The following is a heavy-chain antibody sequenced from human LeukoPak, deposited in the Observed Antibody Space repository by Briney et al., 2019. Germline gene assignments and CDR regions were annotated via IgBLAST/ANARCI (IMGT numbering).Heavy chain of an antibody. CDR2: LSGSGTTA. CDR3: AKVYQLVGLY. J-gene: IGHJ4*02. Sequence: GGSLRLSCTASGFTFSRYAMSWVRQAPGKGLEWVSVLSGSGTTAHYADSVKGRFTISRDNSKNTLYLQMNSLRAEDTAVYYCAKVYQLVGLYWGQGTLVTVSS. D-gene: IGHD6-6*01. CDR1: GFTFSRYA. V-gene: IGHV3-23*01.